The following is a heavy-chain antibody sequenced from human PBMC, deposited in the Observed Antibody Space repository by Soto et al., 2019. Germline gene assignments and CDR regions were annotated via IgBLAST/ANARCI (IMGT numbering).Heavy chain of an antibody. J-gene: IGHJ6*02. Sequence: PGGSLRLSCAASGFTLRNSRMSWVRQAPGKGLEWVANIKQDGSDTYYVDSVKGRFTISRDNAKNSLYLQMNSLRAEDTAVYYCARAWYSSSWNNYYYYGMDVWGQGTTVTVSS. CDR1: GFTLRNSR. CDR2: IKQDGSDT. D-gene: IGHD6-13*01. V-gene: IGHV3-7*02. CDR3: ARAWYSSSWNNYYYYGMDV.